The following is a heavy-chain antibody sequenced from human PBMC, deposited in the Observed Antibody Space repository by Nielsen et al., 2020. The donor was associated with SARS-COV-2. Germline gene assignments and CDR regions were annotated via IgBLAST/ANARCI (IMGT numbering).Heavy chain of an antibody. CDR1: GFTFDDYA. CDR3: AKDTGSNFKRPNHFDY. V-gene: IGHV3-9*01. J-gene: IGHJ4*02. D-gene: IGHD1-1*01. CDR2: ISWNSGSI. Sequence: GGSLKLSCAASGFTFDDYAMHWVRQAPGKGLEWVSGISWNSGSIGYADSVKGRFTISRDNAKNSLYLQINSLRAEDTALYCCAKDTGSNFKRPNHFDYWGQGTLVTSPQ.